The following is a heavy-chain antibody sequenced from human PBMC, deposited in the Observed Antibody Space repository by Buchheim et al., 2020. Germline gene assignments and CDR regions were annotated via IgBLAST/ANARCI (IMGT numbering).Heavy chain of an antibody. CDR1: GFTFSSYW. D-gene: IGHD1-26*01. CDR3: ARDGGVGAIGYYYGMDV. Sequence: VHLVESGGGVVQPGRSLRLSCAASGFTFSSYWMHWVRQAPGKGLVWVSRINSDGSSTSYADSVKGRFTISRDNAKNTLYLQMNSLRAEDTAVYYCARDGGVGAIGYYYGMDVWGQGTT. J-gene: IGHJ6*02. CDR2: INSDGSST. V-gene: IGHV3-74*01.